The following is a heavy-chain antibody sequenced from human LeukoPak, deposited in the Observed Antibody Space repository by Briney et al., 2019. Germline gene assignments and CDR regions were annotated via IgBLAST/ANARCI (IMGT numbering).Heavy chain of an antibody. J-gene: IGHJ4*02. V-gene: IGHV1-2*02. Sequence: GASVKVSCKASGYSFTGYYMHWVRQAPGQGLEWMGWINPNSGDTKYAQKFQGRVTMTRDMSTSTVYMELSSLRSEDTAVYYCARDFSMIVVVTGGGVGYWGQGTLVTVSS. CDR2: INPNSGDT. CDR3: ARDFSMIVVVTGGGVGY. CDR1: GYSFTGYY. D-gene: IGHD3-22*01.